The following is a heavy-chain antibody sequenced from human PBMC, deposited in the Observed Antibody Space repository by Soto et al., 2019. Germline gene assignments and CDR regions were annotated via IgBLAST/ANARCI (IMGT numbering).Heavy chain of an antibody. V-gene: IGHV3-30*02. CDR3: AKDHSSWYLDY. D-gene: IGHD6-13*01. J-gene: IGHJ4*02. CDR2: IWYDGSNK. Sequence: GGSLRLSCAASGFTFSSYGMHWVRQAPGKGLEWVAVIWYDGSNKYYADSVKGRFTISRDNSKNTLYLQMNSLRAEDTALYYCAKDHSSWYLDYWGQGTLVTVSS. CDR1: GFTFSSYG.